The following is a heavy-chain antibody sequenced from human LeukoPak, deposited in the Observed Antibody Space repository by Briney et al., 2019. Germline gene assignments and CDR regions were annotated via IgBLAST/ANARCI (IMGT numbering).Heavy chain of an antibody. D-gene: IGHD2-15*01. J-gene: IGHJ6*03. CDR2: ISSSSSYI. Sequence: GGSLRLFCAASRFTFNSCSMNGVRQAPGKGLEWVSSISSSSSYIYYADSVKGRFTISRDNAKNSLYLQMNSLRAEDTAVYHCAREDIVVPLRPSDYCYYYMDVWGKETTVTVSS. CDR3: AREDIVVPLRPSDYCYYYMDV. CDR1: RFTFNSCS. V-gene: IGHV3-21*01.